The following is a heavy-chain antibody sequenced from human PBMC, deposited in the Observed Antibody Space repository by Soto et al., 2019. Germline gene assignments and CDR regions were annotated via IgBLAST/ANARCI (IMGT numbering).Heavy chain of an antibody. CDR3: ARDERVWNESAGLLDP. CDR2: IIPIFGTA. V-gene: IGHV1-69*13. Sequence: PAKTFTKASGGALSSYIVSWVLQAPGQGLEWMGRIIPIFGTANYAQKFQGRGTITADESTSTAYMELSSLRSEDTAVYYCARDERVWNESAGLLDPWGQGTLVTVSS. D-gene: IGHD1-1*01. J-gene: IGHJ5*02. CDR1: GGALSSYI.